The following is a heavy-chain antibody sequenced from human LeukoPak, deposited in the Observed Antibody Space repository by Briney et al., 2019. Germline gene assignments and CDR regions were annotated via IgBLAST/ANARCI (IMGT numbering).Heavy chain of an antibody. V-gene: IGHV1-69*13. CDR2: IIPILGTA. CDR3: ARFGPGYCSGGSCYGFHWFDP. D-gene: IGHD2-15*01. J-gene: IGHJ5*02. Sequence: ASVKVSCKASGGTFSSYAISWVRQAPGQGLEWMGGIIPILGTANYAQKFQGRVTITADESTSTAYMELSSLRSEDTAVYYCARFGPGYCSGGSCYGFHWFDPWGQGTLVTVSS. CDR1: GGTFSSYA.